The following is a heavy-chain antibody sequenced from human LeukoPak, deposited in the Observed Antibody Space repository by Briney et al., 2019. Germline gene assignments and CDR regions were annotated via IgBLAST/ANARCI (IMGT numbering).Heavy chain of an antibody. D-gene: IGHD2-21*02. Sequence: QTGGSLRLSCAASGFTFSNYAMTWVRQAPGKGLEWVSSITGSGSSTYYADSVKGRFTISRDNSKNTLYVQMNSLRAEDTAVYFCAKPPRVVVVTAFDSWGQGTLVTVSS. CDR2: ITGSGSST. CDR1: GFTFSNYA. V-gene: IGHV3-23*01. J-gene: IGHJ4*02. CDR3: AKPPRVVVVTAFDS.